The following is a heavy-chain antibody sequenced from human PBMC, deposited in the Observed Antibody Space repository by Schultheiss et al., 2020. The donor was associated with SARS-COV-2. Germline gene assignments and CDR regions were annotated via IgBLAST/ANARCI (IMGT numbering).Heavy chain of an antibody. Sequence: ETLSLTCAVYGGSFSGYYWSWIRQPPGKGLEWVSGLNWNGGISGYADSVKGRFTISRDNAKNSLYLQMNSLKAEDTALYYCARVTTGDSLDYWGQGTLVTVSS. J-gene: IGHJ4*02. CDR1: GGSFSGYY. CDR2: LNWNGGIS. V-gene: IGHV3-20*04. D-gene: IGHD4-17*01. CDR3: ARVTTGDSLDY.